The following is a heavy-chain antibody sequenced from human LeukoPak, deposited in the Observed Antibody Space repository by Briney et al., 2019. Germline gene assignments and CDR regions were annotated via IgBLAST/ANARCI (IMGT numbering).Heavy chain of an antibody. Sequence: SETLSLTCTVSGGSISSYYWSWIRQPPGKGLEWIGYIYYSGSTNYNPSLKSRVTISVDTSKNQFSLKLSSVTAADTAVYYCARSRENYYGSGAFFPYYFDYWGQGTLVTVSS. CDR1: GGSISSYY. CDR2: IYYSGST. CDR3: ARSRENYYGSGAFFPYYFDY. J-gene: IGHJ4*02. D-gene: IGHD3-10*01. V-gene: IGHV4-59*01.